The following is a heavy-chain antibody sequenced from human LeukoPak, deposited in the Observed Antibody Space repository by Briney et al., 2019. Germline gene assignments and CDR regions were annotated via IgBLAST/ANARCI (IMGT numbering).Heavy chain of an antibody. Sequence: GGSLRLSCAASGFTFSSYSMSWVRQAPGKGLEWVSGISGSGGSTYYADSVKGRFTISRDNSKNTLYLQMNSLRAEDTAVYYCANNFGELDSWGQGTLVTVSS. V-gene: IGHV3-23*01. D-gene: IGHD3-10*01. J-gene: IGHJ5*01. CDR3: ANNFGELDS. CDR1: GFTFSSYS. CDR2: ISGSGGST.